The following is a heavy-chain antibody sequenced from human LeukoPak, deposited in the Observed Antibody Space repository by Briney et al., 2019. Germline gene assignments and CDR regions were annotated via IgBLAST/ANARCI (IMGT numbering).Heavy chain of an antibody. CDR2: IYYSGST. V-gene: IGHV4-31*03. D-gene: IGHD4-11*01. Sequence: SQTLSLTCTVSGGSISSGAYCWSWIRQHPGKGLEWIGYIYYSGSTYYNPSLKSRVTISVDTSKNQFSLKLSSVTAADTAVYYCATGGSVTTDYWGQGTLVTVSS. CDR3: ATGGSVTTDY. CDR1: GGSISSGAYC. J-gene: IGHJ4*02.